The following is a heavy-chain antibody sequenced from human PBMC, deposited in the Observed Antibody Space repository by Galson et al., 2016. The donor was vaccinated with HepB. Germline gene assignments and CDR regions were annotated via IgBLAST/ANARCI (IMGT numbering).Heavy chain of an antibody. CDR1: GFAFSNAA. Sequence: ALRLSCAASGFAFSNAAMGWIRQVPGKGLEWVSTISPGRPNTHYADSVWSRFTISRDDAKDPVFPHMYSLRDEDTAVYYCAVWLQAHFDHWGRGTLVTVSS. J-gene: IGHJ2*01. CDR3: AVWLQAHFDH. D-gene: IGHD5-24*01. CDR2: ISPGRPNT. V-gene: IGHV3-23*01.